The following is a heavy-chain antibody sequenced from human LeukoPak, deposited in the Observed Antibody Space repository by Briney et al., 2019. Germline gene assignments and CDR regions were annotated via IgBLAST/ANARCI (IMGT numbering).Heavy chain of an antibody. CDR2: VSGSGGTT. J-gene: IGHJ4*02. CDR3: AKEVGGGRSYSVFDC. D-gene: IGHD2-15*01. V-gene: IGHV3-43*02. Sequence: GGSLRLSCAASGFTFDDYAMHWVRQAPGMGLEWVSLVSGSGGTTDYADSVRGRFTISRDNSKNSLYLQMNSLSPEDTAFYYCAKEVGGGRSYSVFDCRGQGTLVTVSS. CDR1: GFTFDDYA.